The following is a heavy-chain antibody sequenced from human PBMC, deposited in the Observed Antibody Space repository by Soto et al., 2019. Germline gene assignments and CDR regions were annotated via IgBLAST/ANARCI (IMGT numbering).Heavy chain of an antibody. CDR2: ISSSGVT. V-gene: IGHV1-18*04. CDR3: ASDHGGYGTFDY. Sequence: GPGVKKPEASVKVSCKASGYTFSSSAISWVRQAPGQGPEWMGWISSSGVTNYAQNFYGRVTLTVDSSTTTAYMEVRSLSSADTAIYYCASDHGGYGTFDYWGQGTLVTVSS. CDR1: GYTFSSSA. D-gene: IGHD5-12*01. J-gene: IGHJ4*02.